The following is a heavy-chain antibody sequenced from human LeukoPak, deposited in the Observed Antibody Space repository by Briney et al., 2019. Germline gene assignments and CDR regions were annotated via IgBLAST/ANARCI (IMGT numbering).Heavy chain of an antibody. D-gene: IGHD3-16*01. CDR1: GFTFSSYE. V-gene: IGHV3-48*03. J-gene: IGHJ4*02. Sequence: GGSLRLSCAASGFTFSSYEMNWVRQAPGKGLEWVSYISSSGSTIYYAESARGRFTISRDNAKNSVYLQMNSLRAEDTAVYYCARDRWVFHWGQGTLVTVSS. CDR2: ISSSGSTI. CDR3: ARDRWVFH.